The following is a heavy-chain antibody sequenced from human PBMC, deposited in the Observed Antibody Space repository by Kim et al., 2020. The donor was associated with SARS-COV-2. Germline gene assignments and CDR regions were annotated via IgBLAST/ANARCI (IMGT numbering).Heavy chain of an antibody. CDR2: IIPIFGTA. CDR3: ARWKAPSLWFGELWVSYYGMDV. D-gene: IGHD3-10*01. CDR1: GGTFSSYA. J-gene: IGHJ6*02. Sequence: SVKVSCKASGGTFSSYAISWVRQAPGQGLEWMGGIIPIFGTANYAQKFQGRVTITADESTSTAYMELSSLRSEDTAVYYCARWKAPSLWFGELWVSYYGMDVWGQGTTVTVSS. V-gene: IGHV1-69*13.